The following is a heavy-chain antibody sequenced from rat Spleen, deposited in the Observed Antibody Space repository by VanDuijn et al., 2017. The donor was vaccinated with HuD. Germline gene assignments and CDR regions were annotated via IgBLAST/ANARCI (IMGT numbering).Heavy chain of an antibody. J-gene: IGHJ3*01. D-gene: IGHD1-12*02. Sequence: EVQLQESGPGLVKPSQSLSLTWSFTGHYITSGYSWNWIRKFLGNKLEWMGYINSAGSTVYHPSLKSRIAITRDTSKNQFFLQVNSVTTEDTATYYCARSDGTHYYLPFADWGQGTLVIVSS. V-gene: IGHV3-3*01. CDR1: GHYITSGYS. CDR3: ARSDGTHYYLPFAD. CDR2: INSAGST.